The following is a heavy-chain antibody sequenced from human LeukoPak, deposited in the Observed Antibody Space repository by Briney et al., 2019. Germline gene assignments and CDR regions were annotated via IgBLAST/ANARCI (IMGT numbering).Heavy chain of an antibody. D-gene: IGHD6-6*01. CDR3: ASAALGAYYFDY. CDR2: IDPSDSYT. V-gene: IGHV5-10-1*01. CDR1: GYSFTSYW. Sequence: GESLKISCKGSGYSFTSYWISWVRQMPGKGLEWMGRIDPSDSYTNYSPSFQGHVTISADKSISTAYLQWSSLKASDTAMYYCASAALGAYYFDYWGQGTLVTVSS. J-gene: IGHJ4*02.